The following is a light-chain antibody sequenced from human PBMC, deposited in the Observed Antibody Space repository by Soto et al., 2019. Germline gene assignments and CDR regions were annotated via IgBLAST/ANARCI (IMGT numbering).Light chain of an antibody. CDR1: SSNIGNNY. V-gene: IGLV1-51*01. CDR2: DNN. Sequence: QSVLTQPPSVSAAPGQKVTIPCSGSSSNIGNNYVSWYQQLPRTAPKLLIYDNNKRPSGIPDRFSGSKSGTSATLGITGLQTGDEADYYCGTWDSSLSAYVFGTGTKV. CDR3: GTWDSSLSAYV. J-gene: IGLJ1*01.